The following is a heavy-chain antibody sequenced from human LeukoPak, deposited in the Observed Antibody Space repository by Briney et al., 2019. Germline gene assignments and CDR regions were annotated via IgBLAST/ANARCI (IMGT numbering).Heavy chain of an antibody. J-gene: IGHJ4*02. CDR1: GGTFSSYA. CDR3: ARGPPPGYYFDY. Sequence: SVKVSCRASGGTFSSYAISWVRQAPGQGLEWMGGIIPIFGTANYAQKFQGRVTITADESTSTAYMELSSLRSEDTAVYYCARGPPPGYYFDYWGQGTLVTVSS. CDR2: IIPIFGTA. V-gene: IGHV1-69*13.